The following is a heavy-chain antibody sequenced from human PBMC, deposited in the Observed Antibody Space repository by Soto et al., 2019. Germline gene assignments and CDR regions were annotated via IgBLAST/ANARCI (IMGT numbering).Heavy chain of an antibody. Sequence: EVQLLESGGGLVQPGGSLRLSCAASGFTFSSFAMNWVRQAPGKGLEWVSVISGSGGSTYYADSVKGRFTISRDNSRNTLYLQMNSRGEEDTAVYYCAKDLQETGSYTVFGSQPVGYWGQGNLVTVSS. CDR2: ISGSGGST. J-gene: IGHJ4*02. CDR3: AKDLQETGSYTVFGSQPVGY. V-gene: IGHV3-23*01. D-gene: IGHD3-9*01. CDR1: GFTFSSFA.